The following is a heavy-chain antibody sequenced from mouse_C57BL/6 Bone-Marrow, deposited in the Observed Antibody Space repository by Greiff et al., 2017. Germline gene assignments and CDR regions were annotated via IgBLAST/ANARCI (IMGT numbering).Heavy chain of an antibody. J-gene: IGHJ3*01. V-gene: IGHV5-6*02. D-gene: IGHD1-1*01. CDR3: ARSYCYGSSYDWFAY. Sequence: DVKLVESGGDLVKPGGSLKLSCAASGFTFSSYGMSWVRQTPDKRLEWVATISSGGSYTYYPDSVKGRFTISRDNAKNTLYLQMSSLKSEDTAMYYCARSYCYGSSYDWFAYWGQGTLVTVSA. CDR2: ISSGGSYT. CDR1: GFTFSSYG.